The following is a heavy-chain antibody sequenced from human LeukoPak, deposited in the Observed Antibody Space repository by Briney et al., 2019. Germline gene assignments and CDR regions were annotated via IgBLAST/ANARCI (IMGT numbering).Heavy chain of an antibody. CDR2: ISGSGGST. V-gene: IGHV3-23*01. CDR3: AKDFVAGSYYFDY. CDR1: GFTFSSYA. J-gene: IGHJ4*02. Sequence: PGGSLRLSCAASGFTFSSYAMSRVRQAPGKGLEWVSAISGSGGSTYYADSVKGRFTISRDNSKNTLYLQMNSLRAEDTAVYYCAKDFVAGSYYFDYWGQGTLVTVSS. D-gene: IGHD2-15*01.